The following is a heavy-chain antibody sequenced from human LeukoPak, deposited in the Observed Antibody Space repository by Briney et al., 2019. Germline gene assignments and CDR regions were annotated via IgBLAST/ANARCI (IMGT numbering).Heavy chain of an antibody. J-gene: IGHJ6*02. Sequence: ASVKVSCKASGYTFTSYDINWVRQATGQGLEWMGWMNPNSGNTGYAQKFQGRVTMTRNTSISTAYMELSSLRSEDTAVYYCARVPVSCCSGGSCFQYYYYYYGMDVWGQGTTVTVSS. V-gene: IGHV1-8*01. CDR2: MNPNSGNT. CDR3: ARVPVSCCSGGSCFQYYYYYYGMDV. CDR1: GYTFTSYD. D-gene: IGHD2-15*01.